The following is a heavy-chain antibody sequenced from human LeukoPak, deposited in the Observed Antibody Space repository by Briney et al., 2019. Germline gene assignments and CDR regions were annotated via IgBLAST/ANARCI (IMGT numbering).Heavy chain of an antibody. CDR3: ARDSRIVGATPGAFDI. J-gene: IGHJ3*02. CDR2: IYYSGST. V-gene: IGHV4-30-4*01. Sequence: PSETLSLTCTVSGGSISSGDYSWSWIRQPPGKGLEWIGYIYYSGSTYYNPSLKSRVTISVDTSKNQFSLKLSSVTAADTAVYYCARDSRIVGATPGAFDIWGQGTMVTVSS. CDR1: GGSISSGDYS. D-gene: IGHD1-26*01.